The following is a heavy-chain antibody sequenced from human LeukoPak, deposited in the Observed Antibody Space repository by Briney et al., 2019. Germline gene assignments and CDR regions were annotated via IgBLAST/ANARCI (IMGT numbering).Heavy chain of an antibody. J-gene: IGHJ4*02. CDR1: GFTFSSYG. Sequence: GGSLRLSCAAPGFTFSSYGMHWVRQAPGKGLEWVAVISYDGSNKYYADSVKGRFTISRDNSKNTLYLQMNSLRAEDTAVYYCAKDGPYDSSGYYLRDFDYWGQGTLVTVSS. V-gene: IGHV3-30*18. CDR2: ISYDGSNK. D-gene: IGHD3-22*01. CDR3: AKDGPYDSSGYYLRDFDY.